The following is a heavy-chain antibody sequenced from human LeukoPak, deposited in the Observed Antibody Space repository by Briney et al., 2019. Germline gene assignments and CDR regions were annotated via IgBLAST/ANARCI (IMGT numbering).Heavy chain of an antibody. CDR2: ISYDESIK. CDR3: AKDGVVATYFDY. D-gene: IGHD5-12*01. CDR1: GFTFSNYG. J-gene: IGHJ4*02. Sequence: PGGSLRLSCAASGFTFSNYGIHWVRQAPGKGLEWVAVISYDESIKSYADSVKGRFTISRDNSKNTLYLQMDSLRPEDTAVYFCAKDGVVATYFDYWGQGTLVTVSS. V-gene: IGHV3-30*18.